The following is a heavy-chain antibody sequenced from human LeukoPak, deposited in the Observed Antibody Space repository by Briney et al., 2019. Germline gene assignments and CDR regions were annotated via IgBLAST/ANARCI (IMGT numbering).Heavy chain of an antibody. J-gene: IGHJ5*02. CDR2: INPNSGGT. D-gene: IGHD6-13*01. Sequence: ASVKVSCKASGYTFTGYYMHWVRQVPGQGLEYMGWINPNSGGTNYAQKFQGRVTMTRDTSISTAYMELSRLRSDDTAVYYCARDQRAAAAGTWFDPWGQGTLVTVSS. V-gene: IGHV1-2*02. CDR3: ARDQRAAAAGTWFDP. CDR1: GYTFTGYY.